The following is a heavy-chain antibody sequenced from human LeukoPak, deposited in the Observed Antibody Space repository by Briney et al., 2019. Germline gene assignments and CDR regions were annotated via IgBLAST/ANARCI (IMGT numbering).Heavy chain of an antibody. Sequence: SGTLSLTCAVSGDSISSTNNWWTWVRQTPGKGLEWIGEIVHSGITNYNPSLKSRVTISVDNSDNHFSLKLTSVTAADTAVYYCARHLYYSNNWYWYFDLWGRGALVTVSS. D-gene: IGHD1-1*01. CDR1: GDSISSTNNW. V-gene: IGHV4-4*02. CDR2: IVHSGIT. J-gene: IGHJ2*01. CDR3: ARHLYYSNNWYWYFDL.